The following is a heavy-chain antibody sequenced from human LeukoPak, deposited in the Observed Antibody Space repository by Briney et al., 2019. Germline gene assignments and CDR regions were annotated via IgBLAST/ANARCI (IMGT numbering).Heavy chain of an antibody. Sequence: GGSLRLSCAASGFTFSSYEMNWVRQAPGKGLEWVSYISSSGSTIYYADSVKGRFTISRDKAKNSLYLQMNSLRAEDTAVYYCAELGIAMIGGVWGKGTTVTISS. D-gene: IGHD3-10*02. CDR3: AELGIAMIGGV. J-gene: IGHJ6*04. CDR2: ISSSGSTI. CDR1: GFTFSSYE. V-gene: IGHV3-48*03.